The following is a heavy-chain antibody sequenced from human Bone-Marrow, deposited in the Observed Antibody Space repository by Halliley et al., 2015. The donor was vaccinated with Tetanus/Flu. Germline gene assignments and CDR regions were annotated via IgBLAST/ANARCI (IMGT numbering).Heavy chain of an antibody. Sequence: ITPSSGGTSYAQKYPGRVSMTRDPSTSTVYMDLSSLRSEDTAVYYCARARGTCSGGTCDSYDFWGQGTLVTVSS. CDR3: ARARGTCSGGTCDSYDF. CDR2: ITPSSGGT. J-gene: IGHJ4*02. D-gene: IGHD2-15*01. V-gene: IGHV1-46*01.